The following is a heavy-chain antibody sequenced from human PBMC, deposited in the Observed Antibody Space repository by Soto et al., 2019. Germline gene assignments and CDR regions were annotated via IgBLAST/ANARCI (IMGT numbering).Heavy chain of an antibody. J-gene: IGHJ4*02. V-gene: IGHV4-4*02. CDR2: IYHGGDT. D-gene: IGHD6-19*01. Sequence: PSETLSLTCAVSGASISSVKWWSWVRQPPGKGLEWIGEIYHGGDTNYNSSLKSRVPMSVDKSRNQFTRRLTSVTAADTAVYYCASPESGWPTYAAYWGKETLVTVS. CDR3: ASPESGWPTYAAY. CDR1: GASISSVKW.